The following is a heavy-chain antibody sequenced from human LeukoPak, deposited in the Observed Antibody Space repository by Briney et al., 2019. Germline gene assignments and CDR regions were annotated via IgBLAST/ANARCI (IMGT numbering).Heavy chain of an antibody. J-gene: IGHJ4*02. D-gene: IGHD4-23*01. CDR1: GLTVSSNY. V-gene: IGHV3-66*02. CDR3: ATQPATVVTPALDY. Sequence: GGSLRLSCAASGLTVSSNYMSWVRQAPGKGLEWVSVIYSGGSTYYADSVKGRFTISRDNSKNTLYLQMNSLRAEDTAVYYCATQPATVVTPALDYWGQGTLVTVSS. CDR2: IYSGGST.